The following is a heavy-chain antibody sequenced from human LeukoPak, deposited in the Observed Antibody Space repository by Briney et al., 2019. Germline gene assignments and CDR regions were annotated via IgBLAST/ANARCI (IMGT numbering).Heavy chain of an antibody. Sequence: GGSLRLSCAASGFTVSSNYMSWVRQAPGKGLEWVSVIYSGGSTYYADSVKGRFTISRDNSKNTLYLQMSSLRVEDTAVYYCVKGGAYIHYFDYWGQGTLVTVSS. CDR3: VKGGAYIHYFDY. CDR1: GFTVSSNY. J-gene: IGHJ4*02. V-gene: IGHV3-53*05. CDR2: IYSGGST. D-gene: IGHD1-14*01.